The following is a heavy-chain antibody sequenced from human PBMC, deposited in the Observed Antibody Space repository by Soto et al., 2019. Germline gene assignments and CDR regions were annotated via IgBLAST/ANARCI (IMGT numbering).Heavy chain of an antibody. J-gene: IGHJ6*02. CDR3: AGEPRDGDNDHYYYAMDA. V-gene: IGHV1-69*13. CDR2: IIPIFGTA. CDR1: GGTFSSYA. Sequence: VASVKVSCKVSGGTFSSYALSWVRQAPGQGLEWMGGIIPIFGTANYAEKFQCRVTITDDESTIAAYIELSSLRSKDTAVYYCAGEPRDGDNDHYYYAMDALGQGTTVNV.